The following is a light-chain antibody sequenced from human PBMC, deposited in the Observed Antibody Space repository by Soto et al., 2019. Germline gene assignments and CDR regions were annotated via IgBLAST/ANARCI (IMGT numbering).Light chain of an antibody. V-gene: IGKV3-20*01. CDR3: HQYGSSPLN. J-gene: IGKJ4*01. Sequence: EIVLTQSPGTLSLSPGERATLSCRASQSIRSSSLAWYQQKPGQAPRLLIYGGSSRATGIPDRFSGGGSGTDFSLTISRLETEDFSVYYCHQYGSSPLNFGGGTKVDIK. CDR1: QSIRSSS. CDR2: GGS.